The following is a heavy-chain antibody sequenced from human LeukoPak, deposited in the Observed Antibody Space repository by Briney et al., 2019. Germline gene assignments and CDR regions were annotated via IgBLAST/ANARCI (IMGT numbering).Heavy chain of an antibody. V-gene: IGHV4-39*07. CDR3: ARDVYGDYDYYYYYMDV. D-gene: IGHD4-17*01. CDR1: GGSISSSSYY. J-gene: IGHJ6*03. Sequence: SETLSLTCTVSGGSISSSSYYWGWIRQPPGKGLEWIGSIYYSGSTNYNPSLKSRVTMSVDTSKNRFSLKLSSVTAADTAVYYCARDVYGDYDYYYYYMDVWGKGTTVTISS. CDR2: IYYSGST.